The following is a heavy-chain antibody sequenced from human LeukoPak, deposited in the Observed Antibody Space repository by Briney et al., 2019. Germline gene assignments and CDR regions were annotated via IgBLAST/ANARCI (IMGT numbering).Heavy chain of an antibody. J-gene: IGHJ4*02. CDR1: GGSIGSGDYY. D-gene: IGHD1-26*01. CDR2: IHSSGST. Sequence: PSQTLSLTCTVSGGSIGSGDYYWSWIRKPPGKGLEWIGYIHSSGSTNYNPSLKSRVTISVDTSKNQVSLKLRSLTAADTAVYYCARDGRGYLRFDYWGQGTLVTVSS. V-gene: IGHV4-61*08. CDR3: ARDGRGYLRFDY.